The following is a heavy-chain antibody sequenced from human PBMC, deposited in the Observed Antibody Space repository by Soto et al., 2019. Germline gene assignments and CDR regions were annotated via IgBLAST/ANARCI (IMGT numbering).Heavy chain of an antibody. CDR3: AREASRGWFDP. CDR1: GGTCVGYG. J-gene: IGHJ5*02. D-gene: IGHD3-16*01. Sequence: VGSLRLWWGAAGGTCVGYGGRWVRQAPGKGLVWVSRINSDGSNKSYADSVKGRFTISRDNAKNTLYLQMNSLRAEDTAVYYCAREASRGWFDPWGQGTLVTVSS. V-gene: IGHV3-74*01. CDR2: INSDGSNK.